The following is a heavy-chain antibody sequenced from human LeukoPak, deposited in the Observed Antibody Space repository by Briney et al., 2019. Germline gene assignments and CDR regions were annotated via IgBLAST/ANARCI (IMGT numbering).Heavy chain of an antibody. CDR3: ASRITMVLGVIQDDY. Sequence: ASVKVSCKASGYTFTSYDINWVRQATGQGLEWMGWMNPNSGNTGYAQKFQGRVTMTRNTSISTAYMELSSLRSEDTAVYYCASRITMVLGVIQDDYWGQGTLVTVSS. D-gene: IGHD3-10*01. V-gene: IGHV1-8*01. CDR2: MNPNSGNT. CDR1: GYTFTSYD. J-gene: IGHJ4*02.